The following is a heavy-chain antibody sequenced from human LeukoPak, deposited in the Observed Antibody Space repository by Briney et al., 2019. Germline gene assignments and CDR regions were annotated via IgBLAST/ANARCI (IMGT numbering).Heavy chain of an antibody. CDR3: TRPLEFTDFWSGYSAFDI. J-gene: IGHJ3*02. Sequence: PGGSLRLSCAASGFTFSGSAMHWVRQASGKGLEWVGRIRSKANSYATAYAASVKGRFTISRDDSKNTAYLQMNSLKTEDTAVYYCTRPLEFTDFWSGYSAFDIWGQGTMVTVSS. CDR1: GFTFSGSA. CDR2: IRSKANSYAT. V-gene: IGHV3-73*01. D-gene: IGHD3-3*01.